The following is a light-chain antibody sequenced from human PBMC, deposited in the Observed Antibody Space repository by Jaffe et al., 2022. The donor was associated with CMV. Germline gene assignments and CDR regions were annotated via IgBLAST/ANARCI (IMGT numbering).Light chain of an antibody. J-gene: IGKJ1*01. CDR2: GAS. V-gene: IGKV3-20*01. Sequence: NVLTQSPGTLSLSPGERATLSCRASQSVSSNYLAWYQQKPGQAPRLLIYGASRRATGIPDRFSASGSGTDFTLTISRLEPEDFAVYYCQQYSRSTWTFGRGTKVEIK. CDR3: QQYSRSTWT. CDR1: QSVSSNY.